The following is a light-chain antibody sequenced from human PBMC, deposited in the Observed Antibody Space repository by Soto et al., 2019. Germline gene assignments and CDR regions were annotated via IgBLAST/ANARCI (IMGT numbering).Light chain of an antibody. J-gene: IGKJ4*01. Sequence: IQMTQSPSSVSASVGDSVTITCRASQCISSWLAWYQQKPGKATNILIYAASTLQSGVPSRFSGSGSGTDFTLTISSLQPEDFATYCGQQYNSFPLTVGGGTKVEIK. CDR1: QCISSW. V-gene: IGKV1-12*01. CDR3: QQYNSFPLT. CDR2: AAS.